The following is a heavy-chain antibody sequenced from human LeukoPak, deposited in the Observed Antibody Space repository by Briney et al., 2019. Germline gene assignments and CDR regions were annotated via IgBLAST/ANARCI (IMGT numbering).Heavy chain of an antibody. V-gene: IGHV4-59*01. J-gene: IGHJ4*01. Sequence: PSETLSLTCTVSGGSLTNYFWSWIRQPPGTGLEWIGYIHSSGSTNYNPSFKSRVTTSVDTSKNQFSLKLSSVTAADTAVYYCARVLSGSNFDSWGHGTLVTVSS. D-gene: IGHD3-22*01. CDR1: GGSLTNYF. CDR2: IHSSGST. CDR3: ARVLSGSNFDS.